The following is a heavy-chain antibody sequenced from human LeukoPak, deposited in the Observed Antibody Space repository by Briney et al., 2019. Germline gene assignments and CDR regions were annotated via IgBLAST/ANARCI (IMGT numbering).Heavy chain of an antibody. CDR2: ISGSGGST. Sequence: GGSLRLSRAASGFTFSSYAMSWVRQAPGKGLEWVSAISGSGGSTYYADSVKGRFTISRDNSKNTLYLQMNSPRAEDTAVYYCAKRDSSGYHWFDPWGQGTLVTVSS. J-gene: IGHJ5*02. D-gene: IGHD3-22*01. CDR3: AKRDSSGYHWFDP. CDR1: GFTFSSYA. V-gene: IGHV3-23*01.